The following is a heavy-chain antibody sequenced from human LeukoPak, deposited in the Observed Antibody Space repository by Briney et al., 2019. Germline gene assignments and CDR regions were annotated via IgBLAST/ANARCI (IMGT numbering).Heavy chain of an antibody. V-gene: IGHV4-59*08. J-gene: IGHJ3*02. CDR2: IFHSGST. Sequence: PSETLSLTCTVSGASISYYYWSWVRQPPGKGLEWIGYIFHSGSTNYNPSLKSRVTISVDTSENQFSLRLSSVTAADTAVYYCARSALHDAFDIWGQGKMVTASS. CDR3: ARSALHDAFDI. CDR1: GASISYYY.